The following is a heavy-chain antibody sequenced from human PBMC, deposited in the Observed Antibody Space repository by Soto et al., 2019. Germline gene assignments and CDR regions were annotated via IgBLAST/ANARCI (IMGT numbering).Heavy chain of an antibody. J-gene: IGHJ4*02. CDR1: GATFPMSY. V-gene: IGHV1-46*01. CDR2: INPSGGST. Sequence: AAGIGSYAASGATFPMSYMPWERQAPGQGLEWMGIINPSGGSTSYAQKFQGRVTMTRDTSTSTVYMELSSLRSEDTAVYYYARDFVIGRYGYWRQ. D-gene: IGHD1-26*01. CDR3: ARDFVIGRYGY.